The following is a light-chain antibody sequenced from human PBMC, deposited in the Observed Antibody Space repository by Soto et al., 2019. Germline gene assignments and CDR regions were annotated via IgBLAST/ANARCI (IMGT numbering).Light chain of an antibody. J-gene: IGLJ1*01. Sequence: QSVLTQPASVSGSPGQSIAISCTGTSSDVGGYSYVSWYQQQPGKAPKLVISDVSNRPSGVSDRFSGSKSGNTASLTISGLQTEDESDYYCDRYLHSSTYVFRT. V-gene: IGLV2-14*01. CDR1: SSDVGGYSY. CDR3: DRYLHSSTYV. CDR2: DVS.